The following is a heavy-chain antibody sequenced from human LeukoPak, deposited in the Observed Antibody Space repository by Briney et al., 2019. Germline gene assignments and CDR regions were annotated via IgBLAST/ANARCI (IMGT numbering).Heavy chain of an antibody. Sequence: GGSQRLSCAASGFTFSTYSMSWVRRAPGKGLEWVASIKEDGSEKFYVDSVKGRFTISRDNAKKSLFLHMNSLRAEDTAVYFCARIMLSWREFDCWGQGTLVTVSS. CDR3: ARIMLSWREFDC. CDR2: IKEDGSEK. J-gene: IGHJ4*02. D-gene: IGHD1-26*01. V-gene: IGHV3-7*03. CDR1: GFTFSTYS.